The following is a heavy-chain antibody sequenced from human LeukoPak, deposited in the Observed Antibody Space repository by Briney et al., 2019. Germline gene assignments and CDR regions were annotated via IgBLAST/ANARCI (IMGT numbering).Heavy chain of an antibody. J-gene: IGHJ4*02. Sequence: PGGSLRLSCAASGFTFSNYGMHWVRQAPGKGLEWVAFIWYDGSNRYYADSVKGRFTISRGNSENTLFLQMSSLRTEDTAVYYCAKDPLGFCTRATCRYLDSWGQGTLVTVSS. CDR3: AKDPLGFCTRATCRYLDS. CDR1: GFTFSNYG. V-gene: IGHV3-30*02. D-gene: IGHD2-8*01. CDR2: IWYDGSNR.